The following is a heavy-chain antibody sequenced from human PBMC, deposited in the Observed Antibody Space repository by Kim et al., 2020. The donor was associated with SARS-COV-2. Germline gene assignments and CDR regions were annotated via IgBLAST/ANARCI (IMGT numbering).Heavy chain of an antibody. CDR1: GGTFSSYA. CDR3: ARRRKSRVGYFDWLPNYYFDY. CDR2: IIPIFGTA. Sequence: SVKVSCKASGGTFSSYAISWVRQAPGQGLEWMGGIIPIFGTANYAQKFQGRVTITADESTSTAYMELSSLRSEDTAVYYCARRRKSRVGYFDWLPNYYFDYWGQGTLVTVSS. V-gene: IGHV1-69*13. J-gene: IGHJ4*02. D-gene: IGHD3-9*01.